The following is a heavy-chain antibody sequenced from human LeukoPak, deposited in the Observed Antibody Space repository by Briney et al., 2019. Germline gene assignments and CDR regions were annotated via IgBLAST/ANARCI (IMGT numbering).Heavy chain of an antibody. CDR2: IIPMLGTP. J-gene: IGHJ5*02. CDR1: GGTFNTYA. V-gene: IGHV1-69*01. D-gene: IGHD3-22*01. Sequence: ASVKVSCKTSGGTFNTYAISWVRQAPGQGLEWMGAIIPMLGTPNYAQKFQGRVRITADESTSTVYMELSSLRSADTAVYYCARDFAARIGYYDSSGYLGGLDPWGQGTLVTVSS. CDR3: ARDFAARIGYYDSSGYLGGLDP.